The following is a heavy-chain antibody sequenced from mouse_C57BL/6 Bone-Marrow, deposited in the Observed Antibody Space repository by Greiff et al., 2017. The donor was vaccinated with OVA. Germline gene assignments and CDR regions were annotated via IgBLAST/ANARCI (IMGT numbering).Heavy chain of an antibody. D-gene: IGHD1-1*01. CDR2: IYPGSGST. J-gene: IGHJ2*01. CDR1: GYTFTSYW. Sequence: VQLQQPGAELVKPGASVKMSCKASGYTFTSYWITWVKQRPGQGLEWIGDIYPGSGSTNYNEKFKSKATLTVDTSSSTAYMQLSSLTSEDSAVYYCARADYYCSSYYDYWGQGTTLTVSS. CDR3: ARADYYCSSYYDY. V-gene: IGHV1-55*01.